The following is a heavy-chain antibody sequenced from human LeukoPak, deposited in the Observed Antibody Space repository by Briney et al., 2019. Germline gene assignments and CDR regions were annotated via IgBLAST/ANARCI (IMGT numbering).Heavy chain of an antibody. V-gene: IGHV3-23*01. CDR3: AQVVEYSSSGSFDY. Sequence: GGSLRLSCAASGFTFSSYAMGWVRQAPGKGLEWVSTISGSAGSTYYAGSVKGRFTISRDTSKNTLYLQMNNLRAEDTAVYYCAQVVEYSSSGSFDYWGQGTLVTVSS. CDR2: ISGSAGST. CDR1: GFTFSSYA. D-gene: IGHD6-6*01. J-gene: IGHJ4*02.